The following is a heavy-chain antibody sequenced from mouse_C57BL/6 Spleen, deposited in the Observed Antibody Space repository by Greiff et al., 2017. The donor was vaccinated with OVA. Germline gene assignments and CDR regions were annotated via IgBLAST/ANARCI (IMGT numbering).Heavy chain of an antibody. J-gene: IGHJ1*03. Sequence: EVKVVESGGGLVKPGGSLKLSCAASGFTFSDYGMHWVRQAPEKGLEWVAYISSGSSTIYYADTVKGRFTISRDNAKNTLFLQMTSLRSEDTAMYYCARYDYGWYFDVWGTGTTVTVSS. V-gene: IGHV5-17*01. D-gene: IGHD2-4*01. CDR2: ISSGSSTI. CDR1: GFTFSDYG. CDR3: ARYDYGWYFDV.